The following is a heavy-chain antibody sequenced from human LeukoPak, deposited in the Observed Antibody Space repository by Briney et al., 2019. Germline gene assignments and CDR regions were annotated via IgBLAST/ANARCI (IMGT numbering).Heavy chain of an antibody. CDR3: ASEYSSGWYNRWFDP. CDR2: INPNSGGT. V-gene: IGHV1-2*02. D-gene: IGHD6-19*01. CDR1: GYTFTGYY. J-gene: IGHJ5*02. Sequence: ASVKVSCKASGYTFTGYYMHWVRQAPGQGLEWMGWINPNSGGTNYAQKFQGRVTMTRDTSISTAYMELSRLRSDDTAVYYCASEYSSGWYNRWFDPGAREPWSPSPQ.